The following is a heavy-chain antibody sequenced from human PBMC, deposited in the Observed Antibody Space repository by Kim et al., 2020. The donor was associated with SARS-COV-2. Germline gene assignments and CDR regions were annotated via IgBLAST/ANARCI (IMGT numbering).Heavy chain of an antibody. CDR1: GFTVSSHY. V-gene: IGHV3-53*01. D-gene: IGHD6-6*01. J-gene: IGHJ4*02. Sequence: GGSLRLSCVASGFTVSSHYMSWVRQAPGKGLEWVSVIYSGGTTYYADSVKGRFTISRDNSKNTVYLQMNSLRAEDTAVYYCARGPPVYSSSNFDYWGQGTLVTVSS. CDR3: ARGPPVYSSSNFDY. CDR2: IYSGGTT.